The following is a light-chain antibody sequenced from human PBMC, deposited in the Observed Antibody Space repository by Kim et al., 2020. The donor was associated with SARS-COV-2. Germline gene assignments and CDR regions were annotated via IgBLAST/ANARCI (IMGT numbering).Light chain of an antibody. J-gene: IGLJ1*01. CDR2: SNN. V-gene: IGLV1-44*01. CDR1: SSNIGSNT. CDR3: AAWDDSLNAYV. Sequence: QRVTISCSGSSSNIGSNTVNWYQQLPGTAPKLLIYSNNHRPSGVPDRFSGSKSGTSASLAISGIQSEDEADYYCAAWDDSLNAYVFGTGTKVTVL.